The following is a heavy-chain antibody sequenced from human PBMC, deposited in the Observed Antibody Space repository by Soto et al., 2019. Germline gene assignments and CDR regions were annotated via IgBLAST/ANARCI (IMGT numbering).Heavy chain of an antibody. CDR3: ARDFAYFDS. V-gene: IGHV4-61*01. D-gene: IGHD3-3*01. CDR2: VYHTGRT. Sequence: SETLSLTCTVSGGSFKSGSYSWSWIRQPPGQGLEWIGYVYHTGRTSYNPSLKSRVSISMDTSKNQFSLNLDSVTAADTAVYFCARDFAYFDSWGQGTLVTVSS. CDR1: GGSFKSGSYS. J-gene: IGHJ4*02.